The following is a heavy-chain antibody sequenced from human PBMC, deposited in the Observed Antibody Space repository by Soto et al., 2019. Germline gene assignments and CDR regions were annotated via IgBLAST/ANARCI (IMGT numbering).Heavy chain of an antibody. D-gene: IGHD5-12*01. CDR3: ARHNVGYNWDYYYGMDV. V-gene: IGHV4-39*01. CDR2: IYYSGST. J-gene: IGHJ6*02. Sequence: SETLSLPCKVSVGSINSSSYYWGWIRQPPGKGLEWIGSIYYSGSTYYNPSLKSRVTISVDTSKNQFSLKLSSVTAADTAVYYCARHNVGYNWDYYYGMDVWGQGTTVTVSS. CDR1: VGSINSSSYY.